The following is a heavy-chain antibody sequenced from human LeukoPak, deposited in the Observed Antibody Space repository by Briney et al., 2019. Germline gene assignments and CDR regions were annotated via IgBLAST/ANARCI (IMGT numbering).Heavy chain of an antibody. CDR3: ARDLADYDSSGYFYYYGMDV. Sequence: SETLSLTCTVSGVSISSYYWSWIRQPPGKGLEWIGYIYYSGSTNYNPFLKSRVTISVDTSKNQFSLKLSSVTAADTAVYYCARDLADYDSSGYFYYYGMDVWGQGTTVTVSS. CDR1: GVSISSYY. V-gene: IGHV4-59*01. CDR2: IYYSGST. J-gene: IGHJ6*02. D-gene: IGHD3-22*01.